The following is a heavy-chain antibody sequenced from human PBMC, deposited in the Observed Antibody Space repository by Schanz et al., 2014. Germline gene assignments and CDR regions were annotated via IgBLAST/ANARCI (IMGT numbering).Heavy chain of an antibody. CDR3: ARADFWTGYASLDYYYGMDV. V-gene: IGHV3-33*01. Sequence: QVQLVESGGGVVQPGRSLRLSCAASGFTFSSYGMHWVRQAPGKGLEWVAVTWYDGSNKYYADSVKGRFTISRDNSKNTLYLQMNSLRAEDTAVYYCARADFWTGYASLDYYYGMDVWGQGTTVTVSS. J-gene: IGHJ6*02. CDR1: GFTFSSYG. CDR2: TWYDGSNK. D-gene: IGHD3-3*01.